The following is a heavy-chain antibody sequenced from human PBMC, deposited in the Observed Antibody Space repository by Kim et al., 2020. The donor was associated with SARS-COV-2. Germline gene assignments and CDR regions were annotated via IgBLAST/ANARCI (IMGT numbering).Heavy chain of an antibody. J-gene: IGHJ4*02. CDR1: GFTFSSYS. V-gene: IGHV3-21*01. CDR3: ARVNLPGIAVSPPDY. D-gene: IGHD6-19*01. Sequence: GGSLRLSCAASGFTFSSYSMNWVRQAPGKGLEWVSSISSSSSYIYYADSVKGRFTISRDNAKNSLYLQMNSLRAEDTAVYYCARVNLPGIAVSPPDYWGQGTLVTVSS. CDR2: ISSSSSYI.